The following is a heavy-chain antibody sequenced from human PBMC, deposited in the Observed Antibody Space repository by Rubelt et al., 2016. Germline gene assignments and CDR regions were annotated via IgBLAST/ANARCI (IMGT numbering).Heavy chain of an antibody. D-gene: IGHD4-23*01. CDR3: ADGGRSKTHYYAMAV. CDR1: GFTFSSYA. V-gene: IGHV3-30*04. J-gene: IGHJ6*02. CDR2: ISYDGSKI. Sequence: FGGGVVQPGGSLRLSCAASGFTFSSYAMHWVRQAPGKGLEWVAVISYDGSKINYADSVKGRFTISRDNSENTLFLQMNSLRSEETAVYYCADGGRSKTHYYAMAVWGQRTTVTVSS.